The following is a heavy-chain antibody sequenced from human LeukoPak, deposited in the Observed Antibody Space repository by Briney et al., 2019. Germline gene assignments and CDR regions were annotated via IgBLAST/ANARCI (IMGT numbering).Heavy chain of an antibody. CDR1: GFTFSSYA. J-gene: IGHJ4*02. V-gene: IGHV3-30*04. CDR2: ISYDGSNK. D-gene: IGHD3-10*01. Sequence: PGGSLRLSCAASGFTFSSYARHWVRQAPGEGLEWLAVISYDGSNKYYADSVKGRFTISRDNSKNTLYLQMNSLRAEDTAVYYCAKERTLSWFGVLSPPFAYWGQGTLVTVSS. CDR3: AKERTLSWFGVLSPPFAY.